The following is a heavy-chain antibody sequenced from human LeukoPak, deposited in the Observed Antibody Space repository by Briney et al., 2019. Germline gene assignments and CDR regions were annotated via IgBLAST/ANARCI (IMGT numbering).Heavy chain of an antibody. J-gene: IGHJ3*02. CDR1: GYSISSGYY. Sequence: PSETLSLTCAVSGYSISSGYYWGWIRPPPGKGLEWIGSIYHSGSIYYNPSLKSRVTISVDTSKNQFSLKLSSVTAADTAVYYCARLLPTYYDFWSGPWAFDIWGQGTMVTVSS. CDR2: IYHSGSI. CDR3: ARLLPTYYDFWSGPWAFDI. D-gene: IGHD3-3*01. V-gene: IGHV4-38-2*01.